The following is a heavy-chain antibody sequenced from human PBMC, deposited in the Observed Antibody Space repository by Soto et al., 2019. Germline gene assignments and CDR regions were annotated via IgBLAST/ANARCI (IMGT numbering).Heavy chain of an antibody. D-gene: IGHD3-10*01. J-gene: IGHJ4*02. CDR3: AKDRRSDYYGSGSYSDY. CDR1: GFTFSSYG. Sequence: GESLKISCAASGFTFSSYGMHWVRQAPGKGLEWVAVISYDGSNKYYADSVKGRFTISRDNSKNTLYLQMNSLRAEDTAVYYCAKDRRSDYYGSGSYSDYWGQGTLVTVSS. CDR2: ISYDGSNK. V-gene: IGHV3-30*18.